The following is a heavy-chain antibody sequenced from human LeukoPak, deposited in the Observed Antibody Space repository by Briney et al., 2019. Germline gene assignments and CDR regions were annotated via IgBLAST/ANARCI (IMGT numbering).Heavy chain of an antibody. V-gene: IGHV3-30-3*01. CDR1: GFTFSSYA. D-gene: IGHD5-24*01. J-gene: IGHJ3*02. CDR2: ISYDGSNK. CDR3: AKDRRDGYTGRAFDI. Sequence: PGGSLRLSCAASGFTFSSYAMHRVRQAPGKGLEWVAVISYDGSNKYYADSVKGRFTISRDNSKNTLYLQMNSLRAEDTAVYYCAKDRRDGYTGRAFDIWGQGTMVTVSS.